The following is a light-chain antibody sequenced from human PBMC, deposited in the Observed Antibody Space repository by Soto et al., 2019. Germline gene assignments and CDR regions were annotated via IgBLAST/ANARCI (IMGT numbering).Light chain of an antibody. Sequence: DIVMTQSPLSLPVTPGEPASISCRSSQSLLHSTGYNFLDWYLQKPGQSPQLLISLASNRASGVPARFSGSGSGTDCTLKISRVEAEDVGIYYCMQALQPPPITFGQGTRLEIK. CDR2: LAS. V-gene: IGKV2-28*01. CDR1: QSLLHSTGYNF. J-gene: IGKJ5*01. CDR3: MQALQPPPIT.